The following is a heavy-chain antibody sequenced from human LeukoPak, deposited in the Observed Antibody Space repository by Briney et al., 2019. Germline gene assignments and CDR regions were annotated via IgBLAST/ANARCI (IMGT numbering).Heavy chain of an antibody. CDR2: IYYSGST. Sequence: MASETLSLTCTVSGGSINSYYWSWIRQPPGKGLEWIGYIYYSGSTNYNPSLKSRVTISVDTSKNQFSLKLSSVTAADTAVYYCARVTGYVMEDYFDYWGQGTLVTVSS. CDR1: GGSINSYY. D-gene: IGHD6-13*01. V-gene: IGHV4-59*01. J-gene: IGHJ4*02. CDR3: ARVTGYVMEDYFDY.